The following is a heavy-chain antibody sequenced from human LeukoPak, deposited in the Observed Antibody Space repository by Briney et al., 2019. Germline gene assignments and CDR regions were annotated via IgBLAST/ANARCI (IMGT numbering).Heavy chain of an antibody. J-gene: IGHJ6*03. Sequence: GGSLRLSCAASGFTFSSYWMHWVRQAPGKGLVWASRINSDGSSTSYADSVKGRFTISRDNAKNTLYLQMNSLRAEDTAVYYCARGQHSSSWNYYYYMDVWGKGTTVTVSS. CDR3: ARGQHSSSWNYYYYMDV. V-gene: IGHV3-74*01. CDR1: GFTFSSYW. CDR2: INSDGSST. D-gene: IGHD6-13*01.